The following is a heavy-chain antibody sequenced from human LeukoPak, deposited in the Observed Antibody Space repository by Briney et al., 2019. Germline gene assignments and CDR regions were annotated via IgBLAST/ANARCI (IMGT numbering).Heavy chain of an antibody. D-gene: IGHD3-22*01. CDR1: GYTFTCYG. V-gene: IGHV1-18*01. Sequence: ASVKVSRKASGYTFTCYGISWVRQAPGQGREWMGWISAYNGNTNYAQELQGRVTMTTDTSTSTAYMERRSLRSDDTAVYYCARDWVYYDSSGYYYYYYGMDVWGQGTTVTVSS. J-gene: IGHJ6*02. CDR3: ARDWVYYDSSGYYYYYYGMDV. CDR2: ISAYNGNT.